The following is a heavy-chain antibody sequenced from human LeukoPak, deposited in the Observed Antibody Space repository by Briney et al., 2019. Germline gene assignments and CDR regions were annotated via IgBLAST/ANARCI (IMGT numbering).Heavy chain of an antibody. CDR2: IRGTDGNI. Sequence: PGGSLRLSCAAYAFSFITYGISWLRQAPGKGLEWVSAIRGTDGNIYYAESVKGRFTISRDTSKNMLFLQMNSLMSVDTAVYYCALDNSAYSYYFDNWGQGTLVTVSS. CDR3: ALDNSAYSYYFDN. D-gene: IGHD3-22*01. CDR1: AFSFITYG. V-gene: IGHV3-23*01. J-gene: IGHJ4*02.